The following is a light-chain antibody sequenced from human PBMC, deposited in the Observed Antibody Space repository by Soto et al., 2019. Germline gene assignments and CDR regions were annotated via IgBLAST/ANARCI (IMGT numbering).Light chain of an antibody. CDR2: EVS. V-gene: IGLV2-14*01. Sequence: QSALTQPPSASGSPGQSVTISCTGTSSDVGGHNYVSWYQQHPGKAPKLLISEVSNRPSGVSNRFSGSKSGNTASLTISGLQADDEADYYCSSYTASSTLLFGTGTKVTVL. J-gene: IGLJ1*01. CDR1: SSDVGGHNY. CDR3: SSYTASSTLL.